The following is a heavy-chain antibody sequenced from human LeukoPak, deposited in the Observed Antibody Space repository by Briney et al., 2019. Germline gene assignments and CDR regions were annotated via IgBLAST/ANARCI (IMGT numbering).Heavy chain of an antibody. D-gene: IGHD2-2*01. CDR2: ISAYNGNT. CDR1: GYTFTSYG. CDR3: ARVEVVPAATPDY. V-gene: IGHV1-18*04. Sequence: GASVKVSCKASGYTFTSYGISWVRQAPGQGLEWMGWISAYNGNTDYAQKLQGRVTMTTDTSASTACMELRSLRSDDTAVYYCARVEVVPAATPDYWGQGTLVTVSS. J-gene: IGHJ4*02.